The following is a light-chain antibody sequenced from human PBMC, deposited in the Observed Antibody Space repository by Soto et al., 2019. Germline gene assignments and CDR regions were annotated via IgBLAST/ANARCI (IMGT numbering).Light chain of an antibody. J-gene: IGKJ1*01. CDR2: GAS. V-gene: IGKV3-20*01. CDR1: QSVRSSY. Sequence: DIVLTQSPGTLSLSPGERATLSCRASQSVRSSYLAWYRQKPGQAPRLLMYGASSRATGIPDRFSGSGSGTDFTLTISRLEPEDFAVYFCQQYASSPQTFGQGTRWIS. CDR3: QQYASSPQT.